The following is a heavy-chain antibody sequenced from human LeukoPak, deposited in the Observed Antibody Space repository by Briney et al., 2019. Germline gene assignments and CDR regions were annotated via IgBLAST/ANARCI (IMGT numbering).Heavy chain of an antibody. V-gene: IGHV1-18*01. CDR1: GYTFSTYS. CDR2: ISAYNSNT. Sequence: ASVKVSSKSSGYTFSTYSISWVRQAPGQGLEWMGWISAYNSNTNSAQKIQGRVTMTRDTSTSTAYMEVRNLTFDDTAVYYCARGSTLIDYWGQGTLVTVSS. J-gene: IGHJ4*02. D-gene: IGHD2-15*01. CDR3: ARGSTLIDY.